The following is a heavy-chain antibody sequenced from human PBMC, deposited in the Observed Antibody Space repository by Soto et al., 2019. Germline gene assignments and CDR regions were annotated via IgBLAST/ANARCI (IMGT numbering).Heavy chain of an antibody. V-gene: IGHV3-30*19. CDR2: FSYDGSNK. CDR3: ARNPGIVVVVAAASSEGYYYGMDV. D-gene: IGHD2-15*01. J-gene: IGHJ6*02. Sequence: GGSPRPSLAAAWFPFHSFCLPRGPPGPRKGVGGVGGFSYDGSNKYYADSVKGRFTISRDNSKNTLYLQMNSLRAEDTAVYYCARNPGIVVVVAAASSEGYYYGMDVWGQGTTVTVSS. CDR1: WFPFHSFC.